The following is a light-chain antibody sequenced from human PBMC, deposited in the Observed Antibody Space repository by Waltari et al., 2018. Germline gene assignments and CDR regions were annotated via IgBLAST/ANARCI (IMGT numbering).Light chain of an antibody. CDR3: QQGNSFPIT. Sequence: DIQMTQSPSSVSASVGDGVTITCRASQGISSWLAWYQQKQGKAPNLLIYDGYSLQSGVPSRFSGSGSGTVFTLTISSLQPEDFATYYCQQGNSFPITFGQGTRLEIK. CDR2: DGY. J-gene: IGKJ5*01. CDR1: QGISSW. V-gene: IGKV1-12*01.